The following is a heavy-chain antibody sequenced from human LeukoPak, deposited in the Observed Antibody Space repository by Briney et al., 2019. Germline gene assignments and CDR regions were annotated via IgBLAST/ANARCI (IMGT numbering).Heavy chain of an antibody. CDR2: IYYSGST. CDR1: GGSISSSSYY. V-gene: IGHV4-39*01. CDR3: ARIPKREQQLETFDY. J-gene: IGHJ4*02. Sequence: SETLSLTCTVSGGSISSSSYYWGWTRQPPGKGLEWIVCIYYSGSTYYNPSLKSRVTISVDTSKNQFSLKLSSVTAADTAVYYCARIPKREQQLETFDYWGQGTLVTVSS. D-gene: IGHD6-13*01.